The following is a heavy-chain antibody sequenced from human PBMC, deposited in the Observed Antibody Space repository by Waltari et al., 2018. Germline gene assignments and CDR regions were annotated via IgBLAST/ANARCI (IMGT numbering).Heavy chain of an antibody. Sequence: QVQLVQSGSELKRPGASVKVSCKASGYTFVTYALHWVRQAPGQGLEWRGWIHTNTGKPTYAQGFTGRVVFSMDTSVSTAYLQINSLDAEDTAVYYCARSHYYDTLGYYDYWGQGTLVTVSS. CDR1: GYTFVTYA. CDR3: ARSHYYDTLGYYDY. CDR2: IHTNTGKP. J-gene: IGHJ4*02. V-gene: IGHV7-4-1*02. D-gene: IGHD3-22*01.